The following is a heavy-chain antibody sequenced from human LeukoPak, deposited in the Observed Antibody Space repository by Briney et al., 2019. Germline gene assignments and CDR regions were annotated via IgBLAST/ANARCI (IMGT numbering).Heavy chain of an antibody. J-gene: IGHJ4*02. CDR3: ARDGAYYYDSSGYCGH. Sequence: ASVKVSCKASGGTFSSYAISWVRQAPGQGLEWMGRIIPILGIANYAQKFQGRVTITADKSTSTAYMELSSLRSEDTAVYYCARDGAYYYDSSGYCGHWGQGTLVTVSS. CDR1: GGTFSSYA. D-gene: IGHD3-22*01. V-gene: IGHV1-69*04. CDR2: IIPILGIA.